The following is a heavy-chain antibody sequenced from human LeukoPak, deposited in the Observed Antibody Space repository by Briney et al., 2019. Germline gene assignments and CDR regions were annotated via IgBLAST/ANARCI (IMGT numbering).Heavy chain of an antibody. CDR1: RGSTSTYY. Sequence: SETLSLACTVSRGSTSTYYWSWIRHPAGKGLEWIGRIYPSGNTNFNPSLMSRVTMSIDTSKNQFSLKLSSVTAADTAIYYCARTLHPPSLNWYLDYWGQGILVTVSS. CDR2: IYPSGNT. J-gene: IGHJ4*02. CDR3: ARTLHPPSLNWYLDY. D-gene: IGHD1-1*01. V-gene: IGHV4-4*07.